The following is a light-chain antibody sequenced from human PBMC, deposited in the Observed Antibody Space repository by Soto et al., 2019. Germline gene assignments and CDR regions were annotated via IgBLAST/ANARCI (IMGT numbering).Light chain of an antibody. CDR3: QQYGNSPIT. CDR2: DTS. V-gene: IGKV3-20*01. Sequence: EIVLTQSPGTLSLSPGERATLSCRASQSVSSNYLAWYQQKPGQAPKLLIYDTSSRATDIPDRFSGRGSGTDFTLTISRLEPEDSAVYYCQQYGNSPITFGQGTRLEIK. J-gene: IGKJ5*01. CDR1: QSVSSNY.